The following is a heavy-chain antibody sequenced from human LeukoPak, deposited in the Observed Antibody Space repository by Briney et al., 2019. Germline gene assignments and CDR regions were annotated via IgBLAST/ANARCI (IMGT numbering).Heavy chain of an antibody. J-gene: IGHJ4*02. D-gene: IGHD6-13*01. CDR1: GFSFKDYY. Sequence: GGSLRLSRAASGFSFKDYYFSWIRQAPGKGLEWVSFINVNGGAMYYADFVKGRFTISRDNAKSSLYLGMNSLRVEDTAVYYCARGPRILAAGSYYFDYWGQGSLVTVSS. CDR3: ARGPRILAAGSYYFDY. V-gene: IGHV3-11*01. CDR2: INVNGGAM.